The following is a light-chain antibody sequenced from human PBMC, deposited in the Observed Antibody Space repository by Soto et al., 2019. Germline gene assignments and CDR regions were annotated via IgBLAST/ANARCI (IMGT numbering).Light chain of an antibody. V-gene: IGLV1-40*01. CDR1: SSNIGAGYD. Sequence: QPVLTQPPSVSGAPWQRVTISCTGSSSNIGAGYDVHWSQQLPGTAPKLLIYGNSNRPSGVPDRFSGSKSGTSASLAITGLQAENAADYYSQSYDSSLSGSVFGGGIKLTVL. CDR2: GNS. J-gene: IGLJ2*01. CDR3: QSYDSSLSGSV.